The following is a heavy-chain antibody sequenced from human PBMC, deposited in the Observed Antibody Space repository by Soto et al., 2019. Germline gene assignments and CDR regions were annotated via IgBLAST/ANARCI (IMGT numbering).Heavy chain of an antibody. CDR2: ISGSVGTT. Sequence: PGGSLRLSCAASGFTFSSYAMSWVRQAPGKGLEWVSTISGSVGTTYYADSVKGRFTISRDNSKNTLYLQMNSLSAEDTAVYYCAKSEDLRITVFGVRNYGMDVWGQGTTVTVSS. CDR3: AKSEDLRITVFGVRNYGMDV. J-gene: IGHJ6*02. V-gene: IGHV3-23*01. CDR1: GFTFSSYA. D-gene: IGHD3-3*01.